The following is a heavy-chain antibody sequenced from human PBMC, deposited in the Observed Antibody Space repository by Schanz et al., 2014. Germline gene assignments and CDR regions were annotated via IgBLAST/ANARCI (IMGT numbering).Heavy chain of an antibody. CDR2: ISGRDGST. CDR1: GFTFSSYA. V-gene: IGHV3-23*04. CDR3: AKTLFPGGTQTFGN. D-gene: IGHD2-8*02. Sequence: VQLVESGGGVVQPGRSLRLSCVASGFTFSSYAMTWVRQAPGMGLEWVSAISGRDGSTYYADSVKGRFTISRDNSKNSRYLQMNSLRAEDTAVYYCAKTLFPGGTQTFGNWGRGTLVTVSS. J-gene: IGHJ4*02.